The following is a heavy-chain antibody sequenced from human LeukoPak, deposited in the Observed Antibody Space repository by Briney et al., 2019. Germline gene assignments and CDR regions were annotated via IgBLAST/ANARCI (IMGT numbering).Heavy chain of an antibody. D-gene: IGHD2-8*01. CDR2: IRSKAYGGTT. CDR1: GFTFGDYA. CDR3: TRTKNYYYYYMDV. J-gene: IGHJ6*03. Sequence: GGSLRLSCTASGFTFGDYAMSWVRQAPGKGLERVGFIRSKAYGGTTEYAASVKGRFTISRDDSKSIAYLQMNSLKTEDTAVYYCTRTKNYYYYYMDVWGKGTTVTVSS. V-gene: IGHV3-49*04.